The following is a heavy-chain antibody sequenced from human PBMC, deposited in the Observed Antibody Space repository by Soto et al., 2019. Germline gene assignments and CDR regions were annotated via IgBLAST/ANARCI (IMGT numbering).Heavy chain of an antibody. CDR2: IHYGGNT. D-gene: IGHD5-18*01. CDR3: ARSSYGYRFEP. Sequence: SETLSLTCTFSVVSISGYFWTCIRQPPGKGLEWIGYIHYGGNTNYNPSLKSRVAISLDTSKNHFSLKLNSVTAADTAVYYCARSSYGYRFEPLGQRTLVIVSS. CDR1: VVSISGYF. J-gene: IGHJ5*02. V-gene: IGHV4-59*01.